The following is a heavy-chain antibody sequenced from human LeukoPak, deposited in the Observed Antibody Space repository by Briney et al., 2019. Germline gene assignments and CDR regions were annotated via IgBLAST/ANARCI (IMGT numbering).Heavy chain of an antibody. D-gene: IGHD3-10*01. Sequence: PGGSLRLSCAASGFTFSSYAMHWVRQAPGKGLEWVAVISYDGSNKYYADSVKGRFTISRDNSKNTLYLQMNSLKTEDTAVYYCTTGWFGELLGVYYFDYWGQGTLVTVSS. V-gene: IGHV3-30*04. CDR2: ISYDGSNK. CDR1: GFTFSSYA. J-gene: IGHJ4*02. CDR3: TTGWFGELLGVYYFDY.